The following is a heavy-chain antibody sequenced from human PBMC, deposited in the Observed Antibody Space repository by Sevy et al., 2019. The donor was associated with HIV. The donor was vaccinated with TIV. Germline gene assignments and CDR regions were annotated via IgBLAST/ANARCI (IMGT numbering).Heavy chain of an antibody. J-gene: IGHJ4*02. V-gene: IGHV3-7*01. CDR2: IKEDGSAE. CDR3: ARHSTGYGAYDY. CDR1: GFTFSGYW. D-gene: IGHD5-18*01. Sequence: GGFLRLSCAASGFTFSGYWMTWVRQAPGKGLEWVANIKEDGSAEYYVDSVKGRFTISRDNAKNSLFLQLNSLRLEDTAMYYCARHSTGYGAYDYLGQGTPVTVSS.